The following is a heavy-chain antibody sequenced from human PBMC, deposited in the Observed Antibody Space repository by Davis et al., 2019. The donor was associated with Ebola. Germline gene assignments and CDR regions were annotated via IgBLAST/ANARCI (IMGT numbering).Heavy chain of an antibody. CDR2: VSTRISYI. D-gene: IGHD1-26*01. V-gene: IGHV3-21*01. CDR3: VRDWDGSGSFDY. CDR1: GFTFSSYT. J-gene: IGHJ4*02. Sequence: PGGSLRLSCIASGFTFSSYTMNWVRQAPGKGLEWVSSVSTRISYIHYADSVTGRFTISRDNAKSSLYLKMNSLRAEDTAVYYCVRDWDGSGSFDYWGQGTLVTVAS.